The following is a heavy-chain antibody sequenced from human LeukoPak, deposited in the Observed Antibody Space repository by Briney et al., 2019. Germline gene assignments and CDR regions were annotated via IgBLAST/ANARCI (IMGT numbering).Heavy chain of an antibody. CDR1: GFTFSSYA. D-gene: IGHD1-26*01. V-gene: IGHV3-30*04. CDR2: ISYDGSNK. J-gene: IGHJ4*02. Sequence: GGSLRLSCAASGFTFSSYAMSWVRQAPGKGLEWVAVISYDGSNKYYADSVKGRFTISRDNSKNTLYLQMNSLRAEDTAVYYCARDGSGSYVDYWGQGTLVTVSS. CDR3: ARDGSGSYVDY.